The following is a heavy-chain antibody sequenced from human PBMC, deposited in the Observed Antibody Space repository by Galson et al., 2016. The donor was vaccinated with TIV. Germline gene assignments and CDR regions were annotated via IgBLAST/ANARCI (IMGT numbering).Heavy chain of an antibody. CDR1: GFSFSSLW. CDR2: IKQDGSVK. CDR3: LGGFGWESEY. D-gene: IGHD1-26*01. J-gene: IGHJ4*02. V-gene: IGHV3-7*01. Sequence: SLRLSCAASGFSFSSLWMNWVRQAPGKGLEWVAIIKQDGSVKHYVESLKGRFTISRDNAKNSLFLQLGRVSAEDTAMYFCLGGFGWESEYWGRGTLVTVAS.